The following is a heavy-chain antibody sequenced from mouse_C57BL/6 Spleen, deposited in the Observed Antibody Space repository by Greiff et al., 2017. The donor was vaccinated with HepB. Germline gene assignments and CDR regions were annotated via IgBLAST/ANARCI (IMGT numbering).Heavy chain of an antibody. V-gene: IGHV1-64*01. Sequence: QVQLQQPGAELVKPGASVKLSCKASGYTFTSYWMHWVKQRPGQGLEWIGMIHPNSGSTNYNEKFKSKATLTVDKSSSTAYMQLSSQTSEDSAVYYCARNYYGFYAMDYWGQGTSVTVSS. CDR2: IHPNSGST. CDR3: ARNYYGFYAMDY. CDR1: GYTFTSYW. D-gene: IGHD1-1*01. J-gene: IGHJ4*01.